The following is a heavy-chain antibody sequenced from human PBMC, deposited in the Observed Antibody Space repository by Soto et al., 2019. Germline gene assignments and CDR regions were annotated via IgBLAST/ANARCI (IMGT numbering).Heavy chain of an antibody. V-gene: IGHV3-66*01. D-gene: IGHD2-15*01. CDR2: IYSGGST. Sequence: GGSLRLSCAASGFTVSSNYMSWVRQAPGKGLEWVSVIYSGGSTYYADSVKGRFTISRDDSKNTLFLQMNSLGAEDTAVYYCATAKLLLPWLFDYWGQGTLVTVSS. CDR1: GFTVSSNY. CDR3: ATAKLLLPWLFDY. J-gene: IGHJ4*02.